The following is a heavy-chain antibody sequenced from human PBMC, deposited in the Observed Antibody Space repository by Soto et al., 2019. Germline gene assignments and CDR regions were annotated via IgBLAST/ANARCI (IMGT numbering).Heavy chain of an antibody. D-gene: IGHD3-10*01. CDR3: SRVDPGETSPFDH. V-gene: IGHV1-46*03. Sequence: ASVKVSCKASGYIFTSYCINWVRQAPGQGLEWMGWINPFDGSRMFAQSFQGRVSMTRDTSTSTVYMEVSSLRSEDTAVYYCSRVDPGETSPFDHWGQGTLVTVSS. CDR2: INPFDGSR. CDR1: GYIFTSYC. J-gene: IGHJ4*02.